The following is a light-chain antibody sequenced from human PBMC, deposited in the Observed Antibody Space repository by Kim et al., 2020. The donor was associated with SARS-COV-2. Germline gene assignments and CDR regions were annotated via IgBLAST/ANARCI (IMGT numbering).Light chain of an antibody. CDR3: QQYYDWPT. J-gene: IGKJ1*01. CDR1: QSISIN. V-gene: IGKV3-15*01. Sequence: SVSPGERATLSCRASQSISINLAWYQQKPGQAPRLLLYGASTRATGVPARFSVSGSGTEFTLTISSLQSEDFAVYYCQQYYDWPTFGQGTKVDIK. CDR2: GAS.